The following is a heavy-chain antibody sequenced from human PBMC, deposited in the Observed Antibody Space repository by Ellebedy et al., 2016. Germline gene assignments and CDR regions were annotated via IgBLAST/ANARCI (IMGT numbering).Heavy chain of an antibody. V-gene: IGHV3-74*01. CDR1: GFTFSSFW. J-gene: IGHJ4*02. D-gene: IGHD3-10*02. CDR2: INPDGGVT. Sequence: GGSLRLSCAASGFTFSSFWMHWVRQAPGKGLVWVSRINPDGGVTTYADSVKGRFTISRDNAKNSLYLQMNSLRAEDTAVYYCARGSPYMFPVGHFDYWGQGTLVTVSS. CDR3: ARGSPYMFPVGHFDY.